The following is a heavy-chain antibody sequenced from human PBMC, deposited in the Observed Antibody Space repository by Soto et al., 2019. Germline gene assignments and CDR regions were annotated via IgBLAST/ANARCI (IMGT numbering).Heavy chain of an antibody. J-gene: IGHJ3*02. D-gene: IGHD6-13*01. CDR1: GYSFTSYW. Sequence: GESLKISCKGSGYSFTSYWIGWVRQMPWKGLEWMGIIYPGDSDTRYSPSFQGQVTISADKSISTAYLQWSSLKASDTAMYYCARQNFIAAASRDAFDIWGQGPIVTV. CDR3: ARQNFIAAASRDAFDI. CDR2: IYPGDSDT. V-gene: IGHV5-51*01.